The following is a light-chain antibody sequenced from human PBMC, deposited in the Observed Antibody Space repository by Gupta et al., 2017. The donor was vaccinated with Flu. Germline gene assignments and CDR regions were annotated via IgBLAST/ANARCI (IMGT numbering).Light chain of an antibody. CDR3: QRDGDSVT. CDR1: QDIAGNY. V-gene: IGKV3-20*01. Sequence: EVVLTQSPDTLSLSPGERAALSCRASQDIAGNYLAWYQQKPGQAPKLVIYGPSNRATGTPDRFSGTGSGTDFTLTSDRREPEDFAVYYWQRDGDSVTFGGGTRVEMK. J-gene: IGKJ4*01. CDR2: GPS.